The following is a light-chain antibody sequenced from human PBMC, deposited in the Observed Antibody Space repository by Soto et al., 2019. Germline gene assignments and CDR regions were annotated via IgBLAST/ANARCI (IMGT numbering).Light chain of an antibody. CDR2: GAS. Sequence: EIVMTQPPATLSVSPWERATLSCRASQSVSSNLAWYQQKPGQAPRLLIYGASTRATGIPATFSGSGSGTEFTLTISSLQSEDFAVYYCQQYNNWPITFGQGTRLEIK. J-gene: IGKJ5*01. V-gene: IGKV3-15*01. CDR1: QSVSSN. CDR3: QQYNNWPIT.